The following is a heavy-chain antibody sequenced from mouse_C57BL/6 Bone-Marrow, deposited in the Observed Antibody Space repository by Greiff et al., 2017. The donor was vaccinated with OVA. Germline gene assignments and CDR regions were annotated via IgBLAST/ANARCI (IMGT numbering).Heavy chain of an antibody. J-gene: IGHJ1*03. CDR1: GFSLTSYG. V-gene: IGHV2-2*01. Sequence: VQLQQSGPGLVQPSQSLSITCTVSGFSLTSYGVHWVRQSPGKGLEWLGVIWSGGSTDYNAAFISRLSISKDNSTSQVFIKMNSLQADDTAIYYCARKGYFDVWGTGTTVTVSS. CDR2: IWSGGST. CDR3: ARKGYFDV.